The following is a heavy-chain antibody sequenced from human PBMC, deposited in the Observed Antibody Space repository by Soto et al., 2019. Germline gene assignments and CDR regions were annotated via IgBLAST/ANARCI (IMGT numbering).Heavy chain of an antibody. CDR3: ARKSVDTAMVYYFDY. J-gene: IGHJ4*02. V-gene: IGHV4-30-4*01. CDR1: GGSISSGDYY. CDR2: IYYSGST. D-gene: IGHD5-18*01. Sequence: SETLSLTCTVSGGSISSGDYYWSWIRQPPGKGLEWIGYIYYSGSTYYNPSLKSRVTISVDTSKNQFSLKLSSATAADTAVYYCARKSVDTAMVYYFDYWGRGTLVTVSS.